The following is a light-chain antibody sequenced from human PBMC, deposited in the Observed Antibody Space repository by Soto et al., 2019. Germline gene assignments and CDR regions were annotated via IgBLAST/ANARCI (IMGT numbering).Light chain of an antibody. CDR3: QQSYSNPIT. J-gene: IGKJ5*01. CDR2: AAS. Sequence: DIQMTQSPSSLSASVGDRVTITCRASQSISSHLNWYQQKPGKAPKVLIYAASILQSGVPSRFSGSGTGTDFTLSISSLQPEDFATYYCQQSYSNPITFGQGTRLEIK. CDR1: QSISSH. V-gene: IGKV1-39*01.